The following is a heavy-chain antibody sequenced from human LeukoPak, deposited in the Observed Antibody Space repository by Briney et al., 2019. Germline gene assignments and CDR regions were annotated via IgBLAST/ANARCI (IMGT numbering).Heavy chain of an antibody. CDR3: ARVYGGNLGY. CDR1: GGSFSGYY. J-gene: IGHJ4*02. CDR2: INHSGST. V-gene: IGHV4-34*01. D-gene: IGHD4-23*01. Sequence: PSETLSLTCAVYGGSFSGYYWSWIRQPPGKGLEWIGEINHSGSTNYNPSLKSRVTISVDTSKNQFSLKLSSVTAADTAVYYCARVYGGNLGYWGQGTLVTVSS.